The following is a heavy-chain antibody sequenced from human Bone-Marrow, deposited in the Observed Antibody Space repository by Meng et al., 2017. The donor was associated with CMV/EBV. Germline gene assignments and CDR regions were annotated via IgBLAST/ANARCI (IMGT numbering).Heavy chain of an antibody. J-gene: IGHJ5*02. CDR1: GASITTTKW. CDR3: ARVREHTSLGNYWFDP. Sequence: SETLSLTCTVSGASITTTKWWTWVRQTPGKGLEWVGEIDHSGNSNSNPSLKSRLTLSLDTSKNYLSLTMTSVTAEDTAIHYFARVREHTSLGNYWFDPWGQGTLVTVSS. V-gene: IGHV4-4*02. D-gene: IGHD3-16*01. CDR2: IDHSGNS.